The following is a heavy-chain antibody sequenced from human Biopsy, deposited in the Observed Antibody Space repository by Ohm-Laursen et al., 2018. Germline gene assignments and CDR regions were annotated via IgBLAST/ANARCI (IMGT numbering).Heavy chain of an antibody. J-gene: IGHJ5*02. CDR1: GFIFSRND. V-gene: IGHV3-23*01. D-gene: IGHD2-21*01. CDR2: ISGSGAST. CDR3: VKAYSAIYWFDP. Sequence: LRLSCSASGFIFSRNDMSWVRQAPEKGLEWVSGISGSGASTYYADSVKGRFTISRDNSKNTLFLQMDSLRADDTAVYYCVKAYSAIYWFDPWGQGTLVTVSS.